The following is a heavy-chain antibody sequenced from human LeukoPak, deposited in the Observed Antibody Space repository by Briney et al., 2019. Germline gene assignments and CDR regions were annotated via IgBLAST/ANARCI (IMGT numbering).Heavy chain of an antibody. CDR3: AKDRLGYCSGGSCHGCDY. CDR2: ISYDGSNK. CDR1: GFTFSSYG. D-gene: IGHD2-15*01. J-gene: IGHJ4*02. V-gene: IGHV3-30*18. Sequence: GGSLRLSCAASGFTFSSYGMHWVRQAPGKGLEWVAVISYDGSNKYYADSVKGRFTISRDNSKNTLYLQMNSLRAEDTAAYYCAKDRLGYCSGGSCHGCDYWGQGTLVTVSS.